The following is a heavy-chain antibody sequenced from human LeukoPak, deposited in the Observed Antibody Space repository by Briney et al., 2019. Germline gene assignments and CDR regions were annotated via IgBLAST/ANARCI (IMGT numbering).Heavy chain of an antibody. J-gene: IGHJ3*02. CDR1: GGSFSGYY. D-gene: IGHD3-22*01. Sequence: SETLSLTCALYGGSFSGYYWSWIRQPPGKGLEWIGEINHSGSTNYNPSLKSRVTISVDTSKNQFSLKLNSVTAADTAVYYWARRGWRRSSGYLDAFDIWGQGTMVTVSS. CDR2: INHSGST. CDR3: ARRGWRRSSGYLDAFDI. V-gene: IGHV4-34*01.